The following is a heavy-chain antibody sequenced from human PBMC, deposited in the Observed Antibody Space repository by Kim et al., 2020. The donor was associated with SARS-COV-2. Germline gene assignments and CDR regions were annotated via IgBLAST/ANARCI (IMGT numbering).Heavy chain of an antibody. Sequence: GGSLRLSCAASGFTFSSYAMHWVRQAPGKGLEWVAVISYDGTNKNYADSVKGRFTISRDKSKNTLYLQMDSLRLEDTAVYYCARGNNYYGSVNYYNGAGYYGMDVWGQGTTVTVSS. V-gene: IGHV3-30-3*01. CDR3: ARGNNYYGSVNYYNGAGYYGMDV. CDR1: GFTFSSYA. D-gene: IGHD3-10*01. J-gene: IGHJ6*02. CDR2: ISYDGTNK.